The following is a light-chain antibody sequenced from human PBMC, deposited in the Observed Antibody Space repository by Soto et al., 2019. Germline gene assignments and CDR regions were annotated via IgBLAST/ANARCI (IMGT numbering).Light chain of an antibody. Sequence: EIVLTQSPGTLSLCPGERATLSCRASQIISSSYLAWYQQKPGQAPSLLIYGASSRATGIPDRFSGSGSGTDFTLTISRLEPEDFAVYYCQQYGGSPPYTFGQGTKLEIK. CDR1: QIISSSY. V-gene: IGKV3-20*01. J-gene: IGKJ2*01. CDR3: QQYGGSPPYT. CDR2: GAS.